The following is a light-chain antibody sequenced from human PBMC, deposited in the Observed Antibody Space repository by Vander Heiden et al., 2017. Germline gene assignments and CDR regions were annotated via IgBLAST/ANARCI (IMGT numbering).Light chain of an antibody. CDR3: QCYDISLSAWV. CDR2: GNS. CDR1: SPNIGERYD. V-gene: IGLV1-40*01. Sequence: QSVLTQPPSVSGAPGQTVTNTCTGGSPNIGERYDVHWYQQLPVTAPKLLIYGNSDRPSGVPDRFSVSKSDTSGSLAITGLQAEDEAAYYCQCYDISLSAWVFGGGTRLTVL. J-gene: IGLJ3*02.